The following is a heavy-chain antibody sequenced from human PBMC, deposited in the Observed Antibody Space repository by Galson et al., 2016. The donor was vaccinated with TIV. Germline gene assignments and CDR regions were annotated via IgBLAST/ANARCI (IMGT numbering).Heavy chain of an antibody. CDR2: IDWDDDI. D-gene: IGHD4-17*01. CDR1: GFSLSDSGMC. CDR3: ARTPYGDSFGWYFDL. V-gene: IGHV2-70*11. Sequence: PALVKPTQTLTLTCTFSGFSLSDSGMCVTWIRQPPGKALEWLGRIDWDDDIYYTYRTSLKTRLTISKDTSKNQVVLTLTNADPVDTATYYCARTPYGDSFGWYFDLWGRGTLVTVSS. J-gene: IGHJ2*01.